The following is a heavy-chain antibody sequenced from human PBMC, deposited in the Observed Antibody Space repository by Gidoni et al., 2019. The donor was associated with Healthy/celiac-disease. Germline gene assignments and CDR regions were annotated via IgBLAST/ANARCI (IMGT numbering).Heavy chain of an antibody. CDR2: IYTSGST. V-gene: IGHV4-61*02. CDR3: ARGGGSSPFDY. CDR1: GGPISSGSYY. Sequence: VHLQESGPGLVKPSQTFPLTCTASGGPISSGSYYCSWIRQPAGKGLEWIGRIYTSGSTNYNPSLKSRVTISVDTSKNQFSLKLSSVTAADTAVYYCARGGGSSPFDYWGQGTLVTVSS. D-gene: IGHD2-15*01. J-gene: IGHJ4*02.